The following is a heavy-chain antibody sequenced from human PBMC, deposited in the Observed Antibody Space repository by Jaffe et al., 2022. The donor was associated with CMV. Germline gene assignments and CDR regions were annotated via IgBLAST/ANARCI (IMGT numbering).Heavy chain of an antibody. CDR1: GFTFSSYG. D-gene: IGHD3-22*01. CDR3: ARDYYDSSAKGANNDKFDY. V-gene: IGHV3-33*08. Sequence: QVQLVESGGGVVQPGRSLRLSCAASGFTFSSYGMHWVRQAPGKGLEWVAVIWYDGSNKYYADSVKGRFTISRDNSKNTLYLQMNSLRAEDTAVYYCARDYYDSSAKGANNDKFDYWGQGTLVTVSS. J-gene: IGHJ4*02. CDR2: IWYDGSNK.